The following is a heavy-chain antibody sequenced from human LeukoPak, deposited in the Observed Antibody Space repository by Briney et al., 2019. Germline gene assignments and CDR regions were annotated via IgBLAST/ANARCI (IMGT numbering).Heavy chain of an antibody. J-gene: IGHJ5*02. CDR2: FYYSGST. CDR1: GGSFSGYY. CDR3: ARRHYGSGYNWFDP. D-gene: IGHD3-10*01. V-gene: IGHV4-59*08. Sequence: PSETLSLTCAVYGGSFSGYYWSWIRQPPGKGLEWIGYFYYSGSTSYSPSLQSRVTISIDTSKNQLSLRLTSVTAADTAVYYCARRHYGSGYNWFDPWGQGILVTVSS.